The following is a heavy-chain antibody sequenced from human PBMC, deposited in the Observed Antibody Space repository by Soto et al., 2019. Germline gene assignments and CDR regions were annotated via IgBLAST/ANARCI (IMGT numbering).Heavy chain of an antibody. Sequence: GGSLRLSCAASGFTFSSYWMSWVRQAPGKGLEWVANIKQDGSEKYYVDSVKGRFTISRDNAKNSLYLQMNSLRAEDTAVYYCASAPDYGDYFPSFDIWGQGTMVTVSS. D-gene: IGHD4-17*01. CDR2: IKQDGSEK. J-gene: IGHJ3*02. CDR1: GFTFSSYW. CDR3: ASAPDYGDYFPSFDI. V-gene: IGHV3-7*01.